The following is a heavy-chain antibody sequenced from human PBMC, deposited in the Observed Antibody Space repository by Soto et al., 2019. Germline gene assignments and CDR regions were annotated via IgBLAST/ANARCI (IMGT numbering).Heavy chain of an antibody. CDR1: GFTFSRYW. CDR3: VRAPGIAATDYYDAFNI. CDR2: IKSDGSST. Sequence: EVQLVESGGGLVQPGGSLRLSCAASGFTFSRYWMHWVRQAPGKGLVWVSRIKSDGSSTTYADSVKGRFTISRDNTKNTLYLQMNSLRAEDTAMYYCVRAPGIAATDYYDAFNIWGQGTMVTVSS. J-gene: IGHJ3*02. V-gene: IGHV3-74*01. D-gene: IGHD6-13*01.